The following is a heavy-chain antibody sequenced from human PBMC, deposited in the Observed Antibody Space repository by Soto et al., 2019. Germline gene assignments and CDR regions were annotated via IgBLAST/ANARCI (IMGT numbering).Heavy chain of an antibody. CDR2: IYYSGST. J-gene: IGHJ6*03. CDR3: ARTYYYGSGSYYFPYYYYMDV. CDR1: GGSISSYY. D-gene: IGHD3-10*01. Sequence: SETLSLTCTVSGGSISSYYWSWIRQPPGKGLEWIGYIYYSGSTNYNPSLKSRVTISVDTSKNQFSLKLSSVTAADTAVYYCARTYYYGSGSYYFPYYYYMDVWGKGTTVTVSS. V-gene: IGHV4-59*01.